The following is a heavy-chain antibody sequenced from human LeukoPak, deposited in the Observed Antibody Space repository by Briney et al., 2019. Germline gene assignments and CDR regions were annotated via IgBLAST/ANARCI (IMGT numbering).Heavy chain of an antibody. CDR2: INPTGGST. CDR1: GYTFTSYY. J-gene: IGHJ5*02. V-gene: IGHV1-46*01. D-gene: IGHD1-26*01. Sequence: ASVKVSCKASGYTFTSYYMHWVRQAPGQGLEWMGLINPTGGSTGYAQKFQGRVTMTRDMSTSTDYMELSSLRSEDTAIYYCARDNSVGDNAWWFDPWGQGTLVTASS. CDR3: ARDNSVGDNAWWFDP.